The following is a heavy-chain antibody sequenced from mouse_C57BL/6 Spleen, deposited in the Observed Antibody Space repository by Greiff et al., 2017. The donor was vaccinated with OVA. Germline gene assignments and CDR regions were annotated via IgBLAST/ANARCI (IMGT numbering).Heavy chain of an antibody. V-gene: IGHV1-80*01. J-gene: IGHJ2*01. CDR2: IYPGDGDT. D-gene: IGHD1-1*01. CDR1: GYAFSSYW. Sequence: VKLQESGAELVKPGASVKISCKASGYAFSSYWMNWVKQRPGKGLEWIGQIYPGDGDTNYNGKFKGKATLTADKSSSTAYMQLSSLTSEDSAVYFCARWGYYGSSLYYFDYWGQGTTLTVSS. CDR3: ARWGYYGSSLYYFDY.